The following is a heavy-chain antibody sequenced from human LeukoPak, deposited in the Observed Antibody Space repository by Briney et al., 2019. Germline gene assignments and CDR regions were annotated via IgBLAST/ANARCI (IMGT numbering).Heavy chain of an antibody. CDR2: ISSSSSYI. J-gene: IGHJ5*02. Sequence: GGSLRLSCAASGFTLDDYGMSWVRQAPGKGLEWVSSISSSSSYIYYADSVKGRFTISRDNAKNSLYLQMNSLRAEDTAVYYCAREGGSGGYATQDWFDPWGQGTLVTVSS. CDR1: GFTLDDYG. D-gene: IGHD5-12*01. CDR3: AREGGSGGYATQDWFDP. V-gene: IGHV3-21*01.